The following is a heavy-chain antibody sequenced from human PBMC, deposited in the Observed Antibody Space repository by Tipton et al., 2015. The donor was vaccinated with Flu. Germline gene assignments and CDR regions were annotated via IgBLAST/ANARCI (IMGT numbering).Heavy chain of an antibody. V-gene: IGHV4-59*08. J-gene: IGHJ2*01. CDR2: IYNNQYT. Sequence: PGLVKPSETLSLTCTVSGGSIGSYYWNWIRQPPGKGLEWIGYIYNNQYTKYSPSLKSRVTISADKSITTAYLQWSSLKPSDTAIYYCMRQPGGVRYFDFWGRGTLVTVSP. D-gene: IGHD1-14*01. CDR1: GGSIGSYY. CDR3: MRQPGGVRYFDF.